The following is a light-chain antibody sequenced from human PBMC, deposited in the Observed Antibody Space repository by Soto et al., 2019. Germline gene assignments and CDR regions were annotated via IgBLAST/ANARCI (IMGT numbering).Light chain of an antibody. CDR1: QSVRTS. J-gene: IGKJ5*01. CDR2: DAS. CDR3: QQRNVWPPIT. V-gene: IGKV3-11*01. Sequence: EFVLTQSPATLSLSPGERATLSCRASQSVRTSLAWYQHKPGQAPRLVIYDASLRANGVPARFGGSGSGTDFTLTINSLEPEDFAVYYCQQRNVWPPITFGQWTRLEIK.